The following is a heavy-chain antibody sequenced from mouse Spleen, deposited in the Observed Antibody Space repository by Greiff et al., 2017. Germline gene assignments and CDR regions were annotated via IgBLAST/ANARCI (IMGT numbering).Heavy chain of an antibody. CDR1: GFTFSDYY. J-gene: IGHJ3*01. CDR3: ARDRPYYGNEGFAY. Sequence: EVRLVESEGGLVQPGSSMKLSCTASGFTFSDYYMAWVRQVPEKGLEWVANINYDGSSTYYLDSLKSRFIISRDNAKNILYLQMSSLKSEDTATYYCARDRPYYGNEGFAYWGQGTLVTVSA. CDR2: INYDGSST. V-gene: IGHV5-16*01. D-gene: IGHD2-10*01.